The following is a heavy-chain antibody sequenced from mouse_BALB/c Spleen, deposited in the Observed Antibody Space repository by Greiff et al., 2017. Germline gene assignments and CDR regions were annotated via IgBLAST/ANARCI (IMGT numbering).Heavy chain of an antibody. V-gene: IGHV2-9*02. CDR2: IWAGGST. Sequence: QVQLKESGPGLVAPSQSLSITCTVSGFSLTSYGVHWVRQPPGKGLEWLGVIWAGGSTNYNSALMSRLSISKDNSKSQVFLKMNSLQTDDTAMYYCAREQRFYDYDDYFDYWGQGTTLTVSS. J-gene: IGHJ2*01. CDR1: GFSLTSYG. CDR3: AREQRFYDYDDYFDY. D-gene: IGHD2-4*01.